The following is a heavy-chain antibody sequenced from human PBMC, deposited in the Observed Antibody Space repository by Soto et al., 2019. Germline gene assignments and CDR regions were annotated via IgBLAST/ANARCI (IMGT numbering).Heavy chain of an antibody. Sequence: SETLSLTCTVSGGSISSYYWSWIRQPPGKGLEWIGYIYYSGSTNYNPSLKSRVTISVDTSKNQFSLKLSSVTAADTAVYYCARSYYDFWSGYYRRVNWFDPWGQGTLVTVS. V-gene: IGHV4-59*01. D-gene: IGHD3-3*01. CDR3: ARSYYDFWSGYYRRVNWFDP. CDR1: GGSISSYY. J-gene: IGHJ5*02. CDR2: IYYSGST.